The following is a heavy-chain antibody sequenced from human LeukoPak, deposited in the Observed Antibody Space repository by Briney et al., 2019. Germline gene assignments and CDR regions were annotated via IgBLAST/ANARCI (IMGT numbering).Heavy chain of an antibody. Sequence: SVKVSCKASGYTFTGYYIHWVRQAPGQGLEWMGRIIPIFGIANYAQKFQGRVTITADKSTSTAYMELSSLRSEDTAVYYCARGGDSSGPTGFDYWGQGTLVTVSS. CDR2: IIPIFGIA. V-gene: IGHV1-69*04. CDR1: GYTFTGYY. CDR3: ARGGDSSGPTGFDY. J-gene: IGHJ4*02. D-gene: IGHD3-22*01.